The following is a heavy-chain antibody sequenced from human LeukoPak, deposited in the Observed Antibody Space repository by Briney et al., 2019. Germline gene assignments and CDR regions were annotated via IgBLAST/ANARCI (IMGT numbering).Heavy chain of an antibody. Sequence: PGGSLRLSCAVSGFTFSNYGMHWVRQAPGKGLEWVAFIRYDGSNKYYADSVKGRLTISRDNSKNTLYLQMNSLRAEDTAVYYCAKDIGAYSSRSFDYWGQGTLVTVSS. CDR1: GFTFSNYG. CDR3: AKDIGAYSSRSFDY. V-gene: IGHV3-30*02. D-gene: IGHD6-13*01. CDR2: IRYDGSNK. J-gene: IGHJ4*02.